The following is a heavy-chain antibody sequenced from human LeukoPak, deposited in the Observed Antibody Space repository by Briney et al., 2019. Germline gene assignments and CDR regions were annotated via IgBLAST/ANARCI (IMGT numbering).Heavy chain of an antibody. CDR3: ARDRWELEPFDY. D-gene: IGHD1-26*01. J-gene: IGHJ4*02. CDR1: GFTLRSYW. Sequence: GGSLRLSCAASGFTLRSYWMHWVRQAPGKGLVWVSRINSDGSSTSYADSVKGRFTISRDNAKNTLYLQMNSLRVEDTAVYYCARDRWELEPFDYWGQGTLVTVSS. V-gene: IGHV3-74*01. CDR2: INSDGSST.